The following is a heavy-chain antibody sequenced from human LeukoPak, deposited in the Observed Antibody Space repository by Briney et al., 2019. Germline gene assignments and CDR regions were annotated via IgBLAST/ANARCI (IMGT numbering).Heavy chain of an antibody. CDR2: IYYSGST. D-gene: IGHD3-22*01. V-gene: IGHV4-59*01. CDR1: GGSISSYY. Sequence: SETLSLTCTVSGGSISSYYWSWIRQPPGKGLEWIGYIYYSGSTNYNPSLKSRVTISVDTSKNQFSLKLSSVTAADAAVYYCAREGWYYYDSSGENAFDIWGQGTMVTVSS. J-gene: IGHJ3*02. CDR3: AREGWYYYDSSGENAFDI.